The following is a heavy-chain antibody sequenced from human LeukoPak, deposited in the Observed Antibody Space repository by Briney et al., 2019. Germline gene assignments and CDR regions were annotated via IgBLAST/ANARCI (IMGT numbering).Heavy chain of an antibody. V-gene: IGHV1-18*01. D-gene: IGHD6-19*01. CDR2: ISPYNSNT. J-gene: IGHJ4*02. Sequence: GASVNVSCKASGYTFTSYGISWVRQAPGQGLEWMGWISPYNSNTNYAQKFQGRVTMTTDTSTSTAYMELRSLRSGDTAVYYCARDPEARIAVAGTPIIDYWGQGTLVTVSS. CDR3: ARDPEARIAVAGTPIIDY. CDR1: GYTFTSYG.